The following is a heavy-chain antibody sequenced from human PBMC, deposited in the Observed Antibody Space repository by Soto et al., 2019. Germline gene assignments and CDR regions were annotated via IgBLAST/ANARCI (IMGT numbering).Heavy chain of an antibody. J-gene: IGHJ4*02. CDR2: IRSKANSYAT. Sequence: PGGSLRLSCAASGFTFSGSAMHWVRQASGKGLEWVGRIRSKANSYATAYTASVKGRFTISRDDSKNTAYLQMNSLKTEDTAVYYCTSTVTTFIARDYWGQGTLVTVSS. CDR3: TSTVTTFIARDY. D-gene: IGHD4-17*01. V-gene: IGHV3-73*01. CDR1: GFTFSGSA.